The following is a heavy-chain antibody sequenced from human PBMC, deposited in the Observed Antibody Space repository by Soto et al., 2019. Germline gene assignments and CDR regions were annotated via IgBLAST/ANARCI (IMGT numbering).Heavy chain of an antibody. D-gene: IGHD2-15*01. Sequence: PGGSLRLSCAASGFTFSSYAMHWVRQAPGKGLEWVAVISYDGSNKYYADSVKGRFTISRDNSKNTLYLQMNSLRAEDTAVYYCARALIVVDFYYYYGMDVWGQGTTVTVSS. J-gene: IGHJ6*02. CDR2: ISYDGSNK. CDR3: ARALIVVDFYYYYGMDV. CDR1: GFTFSSYA. V-gene: IGHV3-30-3*01.